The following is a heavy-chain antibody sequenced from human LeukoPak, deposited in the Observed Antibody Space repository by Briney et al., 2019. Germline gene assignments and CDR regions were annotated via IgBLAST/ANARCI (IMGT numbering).Heavy chain of an antibody. J-gene: IGHJ4*02. D-gene: IGHD4-17*01. CDR1: GYTFTSYY. V-gene: IGHV1-46*01. Sequence: ASVTVSFMSSGYTFTSYYIHWVRQPPGQGLEWMGIINPSGGSTSYAQNFQGRVTMTRDTSTSTVYMELSSLRSEDTAVYYCARGTLYGDTCFDYWGQGTLVTVSS. CDR2: INPSGGST. CDR3: ARGTLYGDTCFDY.